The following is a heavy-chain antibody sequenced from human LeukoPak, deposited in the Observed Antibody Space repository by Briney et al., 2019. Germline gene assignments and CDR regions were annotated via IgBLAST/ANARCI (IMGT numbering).Heavy chain of an antibody. CDR2: ISYDGSNK. D-gene: IGHD2-2*01. V-gene: IGHV3-30*18. CDR1: GFTFSSYG. Sequence: PGRSLRLSCEASGFTFSSYGRHWVRQAPGKGLEWVAVISYDGSNKYYADSVKGRFTISRDNSKNTLYLQMNSLRAEDTAVYYCAKALPRYCSSTSCYPQLFDYWGQGTLVTVSS. CDR3: AKALPRYCSSTSCYPQLFDY. J-gene: IGHJ4*02.